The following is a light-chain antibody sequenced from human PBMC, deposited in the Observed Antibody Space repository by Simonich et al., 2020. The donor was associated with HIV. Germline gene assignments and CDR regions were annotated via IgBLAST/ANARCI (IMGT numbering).Light chain of an antibody. CDR1: QSVSNN. CDR3: QQYDTSPS. Sequence: EIVMTQSPATLSVSPGERATLSCRASQSVSNNLAWYQQKPGQAPRLLIYGASTRATGIPARFSGSGSGTEFNLTISSMQSEDLAVYYCQQYDTSPSFGQGTKVEIK. V-gene: IGKV3-15*01. J-gene: IGKJ1*01. CDR2: GAS.